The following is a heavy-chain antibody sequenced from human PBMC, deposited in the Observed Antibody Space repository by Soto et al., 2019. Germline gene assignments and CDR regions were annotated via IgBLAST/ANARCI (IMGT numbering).Heavy chain of an antibody. D-gene: IGHD6-19*01. V-gene: IGHV4-30-4*01. Sequence: KPSETLSFTCTVSGGSISSGDYYWSWIRQPPGKGLEWIGYIYYSGSTYYNPSLKSRVTISVDTSKNQFSLKLSSVTAADTAVYYCARDFGLRGSGWFDYWGQGTLVTVSS. CDR1: GGSISSGDYY. CDR3: ARDFGLRGSGWFDY. CDR2: IYYSGST. J-gene: IGHJ4*02.